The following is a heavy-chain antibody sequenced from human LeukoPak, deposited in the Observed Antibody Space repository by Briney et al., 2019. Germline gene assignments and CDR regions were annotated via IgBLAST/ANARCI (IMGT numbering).Heavy chain of an antibody. V-gene: IGHV3-30*02. CDR1: GFTFSSYG. Sequence: GGSLRLSCAASGFTFSSYGMHWVRQAPGKGLEWVAFIRYDGSNKYYADSVKGRFTISRDNSKNTLYLQMNSLRAEDTAVYYCAKLFWVSGWNDAFDIWSQGTMVTVSS. D-gene: IGHD6-19*01. J-gene: IGHJ3*02. CDR2: IRYDGSNK. CDR3: AKLFWVSGWNDAFDI.